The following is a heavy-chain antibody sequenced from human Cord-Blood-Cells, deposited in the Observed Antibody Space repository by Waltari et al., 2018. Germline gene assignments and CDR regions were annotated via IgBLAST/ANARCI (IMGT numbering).Heavy chain of an antibody. J-gene: IGHJ4*02. CDR2: IWYDGSNK. Sequence: QVQLVESGGGVVQPGSSLRPSCAASGFTFGSSGMHGGRRAPGKGLEWVSVIWYDGSNKYYADSVKGRFTISRDNSKNTLYLQMNSLRAEDTAVYYCARDGDLGIWNYFDYWGQGTLVTVSS. CDR1: GFTFGSSG. V-gene: IGHV3-33*01. D-gene: IGHD7-27*01. CDR3: ARDGDLGIWNYFDY.